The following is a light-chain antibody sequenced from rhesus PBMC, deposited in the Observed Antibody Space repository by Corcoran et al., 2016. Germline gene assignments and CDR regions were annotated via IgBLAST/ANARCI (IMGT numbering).Light chain of an antibody. CDR1: QGISKY. Sequence: DIQMTQSPSSLSASVGDTVTITCQASQGISKYLAWYQQKPGKAPKLLIYDASTLQRGVPSRFSGSGSGTEFTLTIRNLQPADFATYYSRQHNSYPLTFGEGTKVELK. V-gene: IGKV1-25*01. CDR2: DAS. CDR3: RQHNSYPLT. J-gene: IGKJ4*01.